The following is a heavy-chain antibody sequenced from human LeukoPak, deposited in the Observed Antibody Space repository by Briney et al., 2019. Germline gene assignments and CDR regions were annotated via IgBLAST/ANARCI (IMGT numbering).Heavy chain of an antibody. CDR2: ISHDGSEK. J-gene: IGHJ5*02. CDR3: ARTNYFDT. Sequence: PGGSLRLSCAASGFTFSSYAMHWVRQAPGKGLQWVAAISHDGSEKFYADSVKGRLTISRDNSKNTLFLQMNSLRAEDTAVYYCARTNYFDTWGQGTLVTVSS. V-gene: IGHV3-30*01. CDR1: GFTFSSYA.